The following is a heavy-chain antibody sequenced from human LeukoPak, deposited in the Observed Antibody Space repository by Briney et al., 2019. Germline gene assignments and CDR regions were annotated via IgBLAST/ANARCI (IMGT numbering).Heavy chain of an antibody. Sequence: QSGGSLRLSCAASGFTFSSYWMSWVRQAPGKGPDWVAVISYDGSNKYYADYVKGRFTISRDNSKNTLYLQMDSLRAEDTAVYYCASPGGDGYNRGGYFQHWGQGTLVTVSS. D-gene: IGHD5-24*01. CDR2: ISYDGSNK. CDR1: GFTFSSYW. J-gene: IGHJ1*01. V-gene: IGHV3-30-3*01. CDR3: ASPGGDGYNRGGYFQH.